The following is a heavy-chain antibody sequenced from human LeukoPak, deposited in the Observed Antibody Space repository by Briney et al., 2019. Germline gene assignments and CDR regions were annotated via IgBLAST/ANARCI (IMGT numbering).Heavy chain of an antibody. J-gene: IGHJ4*02. CDR3: ARDGGGYSYGSGFDY. CDR1: GGSISSYY. D-gene: IGHD5-18*01. V-gene: IGHV4-59*01. CDR2: IYYSGST. Sequence: PSETLSLTCTVSGGSISSYYWSWIRQPPGKGLEWIGYIYYSGSTNYNPSLKSRVTISVDTSKNQFSLKLSSVTAADTAVYYCARDGGGYSYGSGFDYWGQGTLVTVPS.